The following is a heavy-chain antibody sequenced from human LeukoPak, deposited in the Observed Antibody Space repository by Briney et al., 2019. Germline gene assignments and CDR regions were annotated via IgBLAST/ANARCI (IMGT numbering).Heavy chain of an antibody. CDR3: ARGSGWLYYFDY. CDR2: INSDGRST. CDR1: GFTFSSYW. J-gene: IGHJ4*02. D-gene: IGHD6-19*01. Sequence: GGSLRLSCAASGFTFSSYWMHWVRQAPGKGLVWVAHINSDGRSTTYADSVKGRFTISRDNAKNTLHLQVNSLRAEDTAVYYCARGSGWLYYFDYWGQGTLVTVSS. V-gene: IGHV3-74*01.